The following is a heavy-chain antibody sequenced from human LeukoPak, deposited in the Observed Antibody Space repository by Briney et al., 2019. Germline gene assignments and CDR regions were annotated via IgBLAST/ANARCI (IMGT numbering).Heavy chain of an antibody. Sequence: GGSLRLSSAASGFTFNNYTMSWGPPAPGVGLEWGSSFSGIGGTTNYTDSVQGRFTISRDNSKNTLDLQIHSLRAEDTAVYYCAKYHYDRSGYFRLFVPWGQETLVTVSS. V-gene: IGHV3-23*01. J-gene: IGHJ5*02. CDR2: FSGIGGTT. CDR1: GFTFNNYT. CDR3: AKYHYDRSGYFRLFVP. D-gene: IGHD3-22*01.